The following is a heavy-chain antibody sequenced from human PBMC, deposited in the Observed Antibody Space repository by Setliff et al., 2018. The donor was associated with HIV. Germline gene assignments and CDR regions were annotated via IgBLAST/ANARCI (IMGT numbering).Heavy chain of an antibody. D-gene: IGHD3-10*01. J-gene: IGHJ4*02. Sequence: SETLSLTCTVSGGSISSGGYYWSWIRQPAGKGLEWIGRIYYSGSTYYNPSLKSRVTISVDTSKNQFSLKLSSVTAADTAVYYCARGGSYYKLDYWGQGTLVTVSS. CDR1: GGSISSGGYY. V-gene: IGHV4-61*02. CDR2: IYYSGST. CDR3: ARGGSYYKLDY.